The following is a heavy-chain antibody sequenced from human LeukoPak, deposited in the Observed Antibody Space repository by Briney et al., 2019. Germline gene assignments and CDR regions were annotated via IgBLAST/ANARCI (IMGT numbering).Heavy chain of an antibody. CDR1: GFTFSSYW. CDR2: ITGSGSAI. D-gene: IGHD4-17*01. V-gene: IGHV3-48*03. J-gene: IGHJ3*02. CDR3: AKVHGDYNAFDI. Sequence: GGSLRLSCVASGFTFSSYWMHWVRQAPGKGLEWLSYITGSGSAIYYADSVKGRFTISRDNAENSLYLQMNSLRAEDTAIYYCAKVHGDYNAFDIWGQGTMVTVSS.